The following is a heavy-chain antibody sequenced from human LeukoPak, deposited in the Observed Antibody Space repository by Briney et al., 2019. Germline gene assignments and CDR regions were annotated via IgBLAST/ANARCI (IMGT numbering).Heavy chain of an antibody. V-gene: IGHV1-46*01. Sequence: ASVKVSCKTSGYTFTDYYMNWVRQAPGQGLEWMGIINPSGDSTTYAQKFQGRITMTRDTSTSTVYMKLGSLRSEDTAVYYCARDDGGSSLRYFDYWGQGTLVTVSS. J-gene: IGHJ4*02. D-gene: IGHD1-26*01. CDR1: GYTFTDYY. CDR3: ARDDGGSSLRYFDY. CDR2: INPSGDST.